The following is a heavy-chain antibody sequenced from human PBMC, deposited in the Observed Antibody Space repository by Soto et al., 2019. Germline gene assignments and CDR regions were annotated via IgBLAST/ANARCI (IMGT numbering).Heavy chain of an antibody. CDR1: GYTFTSYY. Sequence: ASVKVSCKASGYTFTSYYMHWVRQAPGQGLEWMGIINPSGGSTSYAQKFQGRVTMTRDTSTSTVYMELSSLRSDDTAVYYCARDTIFGVVSTPGVNWFDPWGQGTRVTVSS. D-gene: IGHD3-3*01. CDR3: ARDTIFGVVSTPGVNWFDP. V-gene: IGHV1-46*01. CDR2: INPSGGST. J-gene: IGHJ5*02.